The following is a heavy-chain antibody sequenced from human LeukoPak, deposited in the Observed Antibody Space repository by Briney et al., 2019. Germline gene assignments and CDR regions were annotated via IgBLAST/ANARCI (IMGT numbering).Heavy chain of an antibody. V-gene: IGHV1-69*13. D-gene: IGHD2-2*01. Sequence: SVKVSCKASGGTFSSYAISWVRQAPGQGLEWMGGIIPIFGTANYAQKFQGRVTITADESTSTAYMELSSLRSEDTAVYYYAKAPNYCSSTSCLLGYYYYYMDVWGKGTKVTVSS. CDR1: GGTFSSYA. J-gene: IGHJ6*03. CDR3: AKAPNYCSSTSCLLGYYYYYMDV. CDR2: IIPIFGTA.